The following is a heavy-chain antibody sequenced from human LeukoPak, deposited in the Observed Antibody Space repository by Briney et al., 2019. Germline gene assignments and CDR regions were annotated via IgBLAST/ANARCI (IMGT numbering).Heavy chain of an antibody. CDR2: IYSGGST. J-gene: IGHJ3*02. CDR1: GFTVSSNY. CDR3: AREFSGTDAFDI. V-gene: IGHV3-53*01. Sequence: GGSLRLSCAASGFTVSSNYMSWVRQAPGKGLEWVSVIYSGGSTYYADSVKGRFIISRDNSKNTLYLQMNSLRAEDTAVYYCAREFSGTDAFDIWGQGTMVTVSS.